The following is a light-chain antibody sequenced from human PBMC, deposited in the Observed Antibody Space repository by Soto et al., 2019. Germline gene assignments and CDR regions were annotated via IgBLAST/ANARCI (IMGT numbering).Light chain of an antibody. V-gene: IGKV3-20*01. CDR2: GAS. CDR3: QQYGSSPPVWT. J-gene: IGKJ1*01. Sequence: EVVLTQSPGTLSLSPGERGTLSCRASQSVSSSYLAWYQQKPGQAPRLLIYGASSRATGIPDRFSGSGSGTDFTLTISRLEPEDFAVYYCQQYGSSPPVWTFGQGTKVEIK. CDR1: QSVSSSY.